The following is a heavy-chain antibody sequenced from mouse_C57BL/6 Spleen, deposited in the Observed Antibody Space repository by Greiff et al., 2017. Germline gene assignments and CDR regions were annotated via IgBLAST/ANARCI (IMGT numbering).Heavy chain of an antibody. Sequence: VHVKQSGPELVKPGASVKISCKASGYSFTDYNMNWVKQSNGKSLEWIGVINPNYGTTNYNQKFKGKATLTVDQSSSTAYMQLNSLTSEDSAVYYCAREIETVVAPYLDDWGQGTTLTVSS. CDR2: INPNYGTT. J-gene: IGHJ2*01. CDR3: AREIETVVAPYLDD. D-gene: IGHD1-1*01. V-gene: IGHV1-39*01. CDR1: GYSFTDYN.